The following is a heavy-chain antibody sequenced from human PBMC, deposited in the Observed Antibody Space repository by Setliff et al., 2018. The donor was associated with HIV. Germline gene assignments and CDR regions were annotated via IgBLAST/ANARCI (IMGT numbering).Heavy chain of an antibody. Sequence: GGSLRLSCEASGFTFSTYSMNWVRQAPGKWLEWVSYISSRGSTIAYEDSVKGRFTISRDNAKNSLYLQMNTLRAEDTAVYYCARDRHSGSSTDYWGQGTLVTVSS. CDR3: ARDRHSGSSTDY. CDR2: ISSRGSTI. CDR1: GFTFSTYS. J-gene: IGHJ4*02. D-gene: IGHD1-26*01. V-gene: IGHV3-48*04.